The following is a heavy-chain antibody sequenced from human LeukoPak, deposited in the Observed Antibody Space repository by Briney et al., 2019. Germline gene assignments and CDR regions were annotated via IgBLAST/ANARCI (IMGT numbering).Heavy chain of an antibody. Sequence: SETLSLTCTVSGPSILSYYWTWIRQPPGKGLEWLGNIYYSGGTNYNPSLKSRVTISLDTSNNQFSLKLSSVTAADTAVYYCARSIYHTADNWFDPWGQGTLVTVSS. CDR1: GPSILSYY. CDR3: ARSIYHTADNWFDP. V-gene: IGHV4-59*01. D-gene: IGHD3-16*02. J-gene: IGHJ5*02. CDR2: IYYSGGT.